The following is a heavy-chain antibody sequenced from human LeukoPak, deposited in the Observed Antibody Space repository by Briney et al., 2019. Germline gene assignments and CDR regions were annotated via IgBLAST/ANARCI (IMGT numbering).Heavy chain of an antibody. CDR2: IYHSGST. J-gene: IGHJ4*02. D-gene: IGHD3-3*01. CDR1: GGSISSGGYS. Sequence: SQTLSLTCAVSGGSISSGGYSWSWIRQPPGKGLEWIGYIYHSGSTYYNPSLKSRVTISVDRSKNQFSLKLSSVTAADTAVYYCARGYDFWDDFFDYWGQGTLVTVSS. V-gene: IGHV4-30-2*01. CDR3: ARGYDFWDDFFDY.